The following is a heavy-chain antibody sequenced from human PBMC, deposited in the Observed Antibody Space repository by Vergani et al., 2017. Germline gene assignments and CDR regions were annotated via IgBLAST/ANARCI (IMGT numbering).Heavy chain of an antibody. CDR1: GFTLSLSGMG. CDR2: IYWNGDK. D-gene: IGHD2-21*02. CDR3: AXMGGEFGGDSEY. V-gene: IGHV2-5*01. J-gene: IGHJ4*02. Sequence: HITLEESGPSVVKPTQTLTLTCTFSGFTLSLSGMGVGWIRQPPGKALEWLALIYWNGDKRYNSSLKSRVTIAQGASENQIVLTLTSVEPGDTATYFCAXMGGEFGGDSEYWGQGKTGHRLL.